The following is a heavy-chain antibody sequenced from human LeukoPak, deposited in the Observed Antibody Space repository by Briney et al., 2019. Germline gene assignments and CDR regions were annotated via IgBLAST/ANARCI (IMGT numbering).Heavy chain of an antibody. Sequence: SQTLSLTCTVSGGSLSRSTYYWGWIRQPPGKGLEWIGCIYYSGNTYYNPSLKTRVTISIDTSKNQFSLSLSSVTAADTAVYYGARHFPYYYHYGLDVWGQGTTVTLSS. V-gene: IGHV4-39*01. CDR2: IYYSGNT. CDR1: GGSLSRSTYY. CDR3: ARHFPYYYHYGLDV. J-gene: IGHJ6*02.